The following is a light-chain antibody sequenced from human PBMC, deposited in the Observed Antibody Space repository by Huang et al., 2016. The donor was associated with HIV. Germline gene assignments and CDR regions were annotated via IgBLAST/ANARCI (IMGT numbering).Light chain of an antibody. CDR3: QQYHSYSWT. J-gene: IGKJ1*01. CDR1: QSISYW. CDR2: KSS. Sequence: DIQMTQSPSTLSASVGDRVTITCRASQSISYWLACYQQKPGKAPNLLIYKSSSLQSGVTSRVSGSGSGTEFTLTISSLQPDDFASYYCQQYHSYSWTFGQGTKVEIK. V-gene: IGKV1-5*03.